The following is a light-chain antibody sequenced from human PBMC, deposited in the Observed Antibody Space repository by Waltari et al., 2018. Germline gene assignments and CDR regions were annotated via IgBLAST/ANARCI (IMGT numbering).Light chain of an antibody. CDR3: QAYGKSLSAWV. J-gene: IGLJ3*02. Sequence: QSVLTQPPSMSGAPGQRVTISCTGNSSNIGAGYDVHWYQHLPGTAPRLLIDGDNNRPSGVPDRFSGSKSGMSAFLAIKGLQAEDEGHYHGQAYGKSLSAWVFGGGTKVLVL. CDR1: SSNIGAGYD. CDR2: GDN. V-gene: IGLV1-40*01.